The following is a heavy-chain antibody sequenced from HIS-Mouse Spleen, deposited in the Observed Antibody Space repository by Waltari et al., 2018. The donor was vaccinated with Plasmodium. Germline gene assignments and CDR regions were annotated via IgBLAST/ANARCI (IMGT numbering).Heavy chain of an antibody. CDR3: ARVLGYKAAAGTFVEYFQH. D-gene: IGHD6-13*01. J-gene: IGHJ1*01. V-gene: IGHV1-2*02. CDR1: GDTFTGYY. Sequence: QVQLVQSGAEGKKPGASVRVSCKASGDTFTGYYMHWVRQAPGQGLEWMGWINPNSGGTNYAQKFQGRVTMTRDTSISTAYMGLSRLRSDDTAVYYCARVLGYKAAAGTFVEYFQHWGQGTLVTVSS. CDR2: INPNSGGT.